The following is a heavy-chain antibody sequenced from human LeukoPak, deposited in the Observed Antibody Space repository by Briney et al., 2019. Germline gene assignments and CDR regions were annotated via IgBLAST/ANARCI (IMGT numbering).Heavy chain of an antibody. Sequence: GASVKVSCKASGYTFTGYYMHWVRQAPGQGLEWMGWINPNSGGTNYAQKLQGRVTMTRDTSISTAYMELSRLRSDDTAVYYCARAPSWYYYMDVWGKGTTVTVSS. J-gene: IGHJ6*03. CDR2: INPNSGGT. CDR3: ARAPSWYYYMDV. V-gene: IGHV1-2*02. CDR1: GYTFTGYY.